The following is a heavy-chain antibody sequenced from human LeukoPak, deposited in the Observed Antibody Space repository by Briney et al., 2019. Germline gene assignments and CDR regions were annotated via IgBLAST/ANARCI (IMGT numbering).Heavy chain of an antibody. CDR1: GFTFSSYG. D-gene: IGHD6-13*01. J-gene: IGHJ4*02. CDR3: TRIPSSTSSWYYFDY. Sequence: GGSLRLSCATSGFTFSSYGMHWVRQAPGKGLEWVAVIWYDGSNKYYADSVKGRFTISRDNSKNTLYLQMNSLRAEDTAVYYCTRIPSSTSSWYYFDYWGQGTLVTVSS. V-gene: IGHV3-33*08. CDR2: IWYDGSNK.